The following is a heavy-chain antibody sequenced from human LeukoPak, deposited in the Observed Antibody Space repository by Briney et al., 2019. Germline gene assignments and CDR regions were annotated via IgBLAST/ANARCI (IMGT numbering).Heavy chain of an antibody. V-gene: IGHV4-61*02. CDR1: GCSISSGSYY. D-gene: IGHD4-17*01. CDR3: AREDYGYYFDY. CDR2: IYTSGST. Sequence: SETLSLTCTVSGCSISSGSYYWSWIRQPAGKGLEWIGRIYTSGSTNYNPSLKSRVTISVDTSKNQFSLKLSSVTAADTAVYYCAREDYGYYFDYWGQGTLVTVSS. J-gene: IGHJ4*02.